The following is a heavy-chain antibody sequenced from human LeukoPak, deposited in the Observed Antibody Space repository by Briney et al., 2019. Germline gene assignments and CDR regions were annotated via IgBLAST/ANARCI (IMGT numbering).Heavy chain of an antibody. D-gene: IGHD2-8*01. Sequence: GGSLRLSCAASGFTFSSYAVSWVRQAPGKGLEWVSSISGSGGSTYSADSVKGRFTISRANSKNTLYLQMNSLRAEDTALYYCAKDRSCTNDICHGDFDYWGQGTLVTVSS. CDR1: GFTFSSYA. CDR2: ISGSGGST. J-gene: IGHJ4*02. V-gene: IGHV3-23*01. CDR3: AKDRSCTNDICHGDFDY.